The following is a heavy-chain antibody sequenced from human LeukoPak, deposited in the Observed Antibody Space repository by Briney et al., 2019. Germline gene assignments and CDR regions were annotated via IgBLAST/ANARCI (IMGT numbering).Heavy chain of an antibody. J-gene: IGHJ4*02. CDR2: IYYSGST. D-gene: IGHD3-3*01. CDR3: ARSRDFWSGYKDYFDY. Sequence: SETLSLTCTVPGGSMSPYHWSWIRQPPGKGLEWTGYIYYSGSTNYNPSLKSRVTISVDTSKNQFSLKLSSVTAADTAVYYCARSRDFWSGYKDYFDYWGQGTLVTVSS. CDR1: GGSMSPYH. V-gene: IGHV4-59*08.